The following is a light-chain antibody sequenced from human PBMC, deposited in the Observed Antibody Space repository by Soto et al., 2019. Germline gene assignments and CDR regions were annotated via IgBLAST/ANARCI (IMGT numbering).Light chain of an antibody. CDR1: QSISSN. CDR2: RTS. Sequence: EIVMTLSPATLSVSPGERATLSCRASQSISSNLAWYQQKPGQAPRLLMFRTSSRATGFPARFSGSGSGTEFNLTISSLQSEDFGVYYCQQYNNWPRATFGGGTKVDIK. CDR3: QQYNNWPRAT. J-gene: IGKJ4*01. V-gene: IGKV3-15*01.